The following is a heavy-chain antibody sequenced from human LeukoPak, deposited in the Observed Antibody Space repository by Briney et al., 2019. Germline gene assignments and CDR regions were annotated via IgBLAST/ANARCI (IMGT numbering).Heavy chain of an antibody. V-gene: IGHV4-59*08. J-gene: IGHJ6*02. CDR2: IYYSGST. D-gene: IGHD3-10*01. CDR3: ARRSYGSASPLRMDV. Sequence: KASETLSHTCTVSGGSISSYYWTWIRQPPGKGLEWIGYIYYSGSTNYNPSLKSRVTISVDTSKNQFSLKLSSVTAADTAVYYCARRSYGSASPLRMDVWGQGTTVTVSS. CDR1: GGSISSYY.